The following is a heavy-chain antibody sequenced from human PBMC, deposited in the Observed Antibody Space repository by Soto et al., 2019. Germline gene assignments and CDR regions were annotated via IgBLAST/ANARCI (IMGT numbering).Heavy chain of an antibody. Sequence: ASVKVSCKASGYTFTSYGISWVRQAPGQGLEWMGWISAYNGNTNYAQKLQGRVTMTTDTSTSTAYMELRSLRSDDTAVYYCARVLQMGIAVAGREVYFDYWGQGTLVTVSS. CDR2: ISAYNGNT. V-gene: IGHV1-18*01. J-gene: IGHJ4*02. CDR3: ARVLQMGIAVAGREVYFDY. D-gene: IGHD6-19*01. CDR1: GYTFTSYG.